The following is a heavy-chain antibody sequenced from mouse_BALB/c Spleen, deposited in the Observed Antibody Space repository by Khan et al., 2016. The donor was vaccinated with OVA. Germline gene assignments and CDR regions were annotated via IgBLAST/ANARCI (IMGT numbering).Heavy chain of an antibody. CDR3: SGGRAY. CDR2: ITYSGRT. J-gene: IGHJ3*01. Sequence: VQLQQSGPGLVKPSQSLSLTCTVTGYSITSDYAWNWIRQFPGNRLEWMGYITYSGRTSYTPSLKSRISITRDTSKNRFFLQLNSVTIDDTATYYCSGGRAYWGQGTLVTVSA. D-gene: IGHD3-3*01. V-gene: IGHV3-2*02. CDR1: GYSITSDYA.